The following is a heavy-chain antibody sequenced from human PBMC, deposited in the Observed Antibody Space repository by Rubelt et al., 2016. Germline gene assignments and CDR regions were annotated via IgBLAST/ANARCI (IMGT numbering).Heavy chain of an antibody. D-gene: IGHD3-9*01. CDR3: ARYAILTGYAPSPPLDY. V-gene: IGHV1-18*01. J-gene: IGHJ4*02. CDR1: GYTFTSYA. CDR2: ISAYNGNT. Sequence: QVQLVQSGAEVKKPGASVKVSCKASGYTFTSYAMNWVRQAPGQGLEWMGWISAYNGNTNYAQKLQGRVTMTTDTSTSTAYMELRSLRSDDTAVYYCARYAILTGYAPSPPLDYWGQGTLVTVSS.